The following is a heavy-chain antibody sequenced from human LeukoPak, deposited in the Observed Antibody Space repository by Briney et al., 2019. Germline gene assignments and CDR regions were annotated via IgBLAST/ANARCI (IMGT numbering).Heavy chain of an antibody. V-gene: IGHV3-23*01. CDR2: ISNSGGDT. J-gene: IGHJ1*01. Sequence: GGSLRLSCAASGFTFGSYAMSWVRQAPGKGLEWVAAISNSGGDTFYSDSGKGRFTIARDNSKNTLYLQMNSLRVDDTAVYYCAQQLGYCSGGTCYFTYWGQGTLVTVSS. CDR3: AQQLGYCSGGTCYFTY. CDR1: GFTFGSYA. D-gene: IGHD2-15*01.